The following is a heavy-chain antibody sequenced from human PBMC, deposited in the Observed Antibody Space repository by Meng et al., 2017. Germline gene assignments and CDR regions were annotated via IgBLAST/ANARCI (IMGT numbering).Heavy chain of an antibody. V-gene: IGHV4-59*01. CDR1: DGSMNSYY. Sequence: SETLSLTCSVSDGSMNSYYWSWMRQPPGKGLEWIGDIHYSGSTNYNPSRKSRVTISVDTSKNHFSLKLSSVTAADTAIYYCARENVGLIRYFDWSREDESTAHYYYGMDVWGQGTAVTVSS. CDR2: IHYSGST. D-gene: IGHD3-9*01. CDR3: ARENVGLIRYFDWSREDESTAHYYYGMDV. J-gene: IGHJ6*02.